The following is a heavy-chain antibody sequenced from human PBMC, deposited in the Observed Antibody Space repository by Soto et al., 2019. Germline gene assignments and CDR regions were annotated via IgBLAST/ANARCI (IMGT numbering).Heavy chain of an antibody. CDR3: ARDGSSGWLLDY. CDR1: GFTFSSYG. CDR2: IWYDGSNK. V-gene: IGHV3-33*01. Sequence: QVQLVESGGGVVQPGRSLRLSCAASGFTFSSYGMHWVRQAPGKGLEWVAVIWYDGSNKYYADSVKGRFTISRDNSKNTLYLQMNSLRAEDTAVYYCARDGSSGWLLDYWGQGPLVTVSS. D-gene: IGHD6-19*01. J-gene: IGHJ4*02.